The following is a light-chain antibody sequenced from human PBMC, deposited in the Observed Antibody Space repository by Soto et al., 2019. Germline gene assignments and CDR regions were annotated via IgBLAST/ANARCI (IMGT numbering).Light chain of an antibody. CDR2: DAS. V-gene: IGKV3-20*01. CDR1: QTASSSH. Sequence: ELVLTQSPGALSLSPGERATLSCRASQTASSSHLAWYQQKPGQAPRLLINDASSRATGISDRFSGSGSGTDCTHTISRLEPEDFAVYYCQQYGRSPYTFCQGTKVEIK. CDR3: QQYGRSPYT. J-gene: IGKJ2*01.